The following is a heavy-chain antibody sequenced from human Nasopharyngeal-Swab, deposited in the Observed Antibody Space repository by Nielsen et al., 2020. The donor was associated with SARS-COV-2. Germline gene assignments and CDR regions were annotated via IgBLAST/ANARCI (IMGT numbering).Heavy chain of an antibody. Sequence: GESLKISCAASEFTFSSYSMNWVRQAPGKGLEWVSYISSSSSTIYYADSVKGRFTISRDNAKNSLYLQMNSLRAEDTAVYYCARDGLDYDFWSAYFMDVWGQGTTVTVSS. V-gene: IGHV3-48*04. CDR3: ARDGLDYDFWSAYFMDV. CDR2: ISSSSSTI. CDR1: EFTFSSYS. D-gene: IGHD3-3*01. J-gene: IGHJ6*02.